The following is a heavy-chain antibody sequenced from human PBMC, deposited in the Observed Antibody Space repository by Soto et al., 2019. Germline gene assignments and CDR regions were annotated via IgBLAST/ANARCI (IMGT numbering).Heavy chain of an antibody. CDR1: GFRFSDYY. Sequence: PGGSLRLSCAASGFRFSDYYMSWIRQAPGKGLEWVSYIRSSDNTRYYADSVKGRFTISRDNAKNSLYLQMNSLRAEDTAVYYCARGNALYDYWGQGSLVTVSS. CDR3: ARGNALYDY. CDR2: IRSSDNTR. J-gene: IGHJ4*02. V-gene: IGHV3-11*01. D-gene: IGHD2-2*01.